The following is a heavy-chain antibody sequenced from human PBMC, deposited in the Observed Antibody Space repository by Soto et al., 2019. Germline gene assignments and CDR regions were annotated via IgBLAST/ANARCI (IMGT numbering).Heavy chain of an antibody. CDR2: IKQSGST. J-gene: IGHJ4*02. V-gene: IGHV4-34*01. D-gene: IGHD3-3*01. Sequence: SETLSLTCAVYGGSFSNHYWSWVRQSPGKGLEWIGEIKQSGSTNYNPSLKSRVTISIDTSKNQFSLKLSSVTAADTALYYCARESAGFFWSGFYPLDSWGQGTLVTVS. CDR3: ARESAGFFWSGFYPLDS. CDR1: GGSFSNHY.